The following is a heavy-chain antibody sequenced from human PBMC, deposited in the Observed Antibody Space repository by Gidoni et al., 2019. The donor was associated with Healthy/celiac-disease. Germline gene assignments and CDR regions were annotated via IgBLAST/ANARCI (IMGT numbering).Heavy chain of an antibody. Sequence: QLQLVQSGAEVNKPGASVKVPCPASGYTFTSDGISWVRQAPGQGLEWMGWICAYNGNTNYAQKLQGRVTMTTDTSTSTAYMGLKSLRSDDTAVYYCARIEMATIRLGFDYWGQGTLVTVSS. CDR1: GYTFTSDG. CDR3: ARIEMATIRLGFDY. D-gene: IGHD5-12*01. CDR2: ICAYNGNT. J-gene: IGHJ4*02. V-gene: IGHV1-18*01.